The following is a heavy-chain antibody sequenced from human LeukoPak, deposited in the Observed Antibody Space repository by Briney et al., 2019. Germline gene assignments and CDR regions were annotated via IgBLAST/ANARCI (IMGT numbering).Heavy chain of an antibody. CDR2: IYTSGST. CDR1: GGSISSYY. V-gene: IGHV4-4*07. J-gene: IGHJ6*03. D-gene: IGHD6-13*01. Sequence: SETLSLTCTVSGGSISSYYWSWIRQPAGKGLEWIGRIYTSGSTNYNPSLKSRVTMSVDTSKNQFSLKLSSVTAADTAVYYCARVARPQGSHSSSWYRNYYYYMDVWGKGTTVTVSS. CDR3: ARVARPQGSHSSSWYRNYYYYMDV.